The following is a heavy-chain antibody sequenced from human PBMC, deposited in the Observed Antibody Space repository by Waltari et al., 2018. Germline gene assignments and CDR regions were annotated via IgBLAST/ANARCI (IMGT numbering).Heavy chain of an antibody. V-gene: IGHV4-39*01. Sequence: QLQLQESGPGLVKPSETLSLPCTVSGGSTTSDTYYWSWIRQPPGKGLEWIASINYRGTTYYNPSLKSGVIISIDTSKNQFSLELNSVTAADTAVYYCARYWVSGGFHFDYWGQGALVTVSS. CDR1: GGSTTSDTYY. J-gene: IGHJ4*02. CDR3: ARYWVSGGFHFDY. D-gene: IGHD2-8*02. CDR2: INYRGTT.